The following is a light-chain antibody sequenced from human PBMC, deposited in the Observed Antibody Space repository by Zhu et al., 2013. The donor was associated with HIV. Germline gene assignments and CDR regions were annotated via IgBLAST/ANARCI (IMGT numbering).Light chain of an antibody. CDR1: KLGDKD. J-gene: IGLJ2*01. CDR2: QNS. V-gene: IGLV3-1*01. CDR3: QAWDTNAAF. Sequence: SYDLSQPPSLSVSPGQTARITCSGDKLGDKDVCWYQQRPGQSPILLIYQNSRRPSGIAERFSGSTSGNTATLTISGTQLMDEADYYCQAWDTNAAFFGGGTKLTVL.